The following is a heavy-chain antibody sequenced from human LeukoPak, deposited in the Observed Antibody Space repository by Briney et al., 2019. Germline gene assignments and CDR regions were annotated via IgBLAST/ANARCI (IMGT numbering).Heavy chain of an antibody. CDR1: GFTFSSYS. J-gene: IGHJ6*02. CDR3: SRDLEPTIVVVPAATGDYGMDV. CDR2: ISSSSSYI. V-gene: IGHV3-21*01. D-gene: IGHD2-2*01. Sequence: GGSLRLSCAASGFTFSSYSMNWVRQAPGKGLEWVSSISSSSSYIYYADSVKGRFTISRDNAKNSLYLQMNSLRAEDTAAYYCSRDLEPTIVVVPAATGDYGMDVWGQGTTVTVSS.